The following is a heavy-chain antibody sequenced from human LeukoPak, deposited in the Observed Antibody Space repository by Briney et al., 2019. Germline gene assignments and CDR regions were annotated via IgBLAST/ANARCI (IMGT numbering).Heavy chain of an antibody. CDR1: GFTFSSYA. V-gene: IGHV3-30-3*01. CDR3: ARTSQRYFDWLLAGAFDI. J-gene: IGHJ3*02. Sequence: GGSLRLSCAASGFTFSSYAMSWVRQAPGKGLEWVAVISYDGSNKHYADSVKGRFTISRDNSKNTLYLQMNSLRAEDTAVYYCARTSQRYFDWLLAGAFDIWGQGTMVTVSS. D-gene: IGHD3-9*01. CDR2: ISYDGSNK.